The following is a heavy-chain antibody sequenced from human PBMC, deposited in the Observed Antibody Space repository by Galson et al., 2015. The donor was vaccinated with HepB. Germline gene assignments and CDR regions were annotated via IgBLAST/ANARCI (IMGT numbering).Heavy chain of an antibody. D-gene: IGHD3-10*01. CDR3: ARVPVWFGELLFDY. V-gene: IGHV1-18*01. J-gene: IGHJ4*02. CDR1: GYTFTSYG. Sequence: SVKVSCKASGYTFTSYGISWVRQAPGQGLEWMGWISAYNGNTNYAQKLQGRVTMTTDTSTSTVYMELRSLRSDDTAVYYCARVPVWFGELLFDYWGQGTLVTVSS. CDR2: ISAYNGNT.